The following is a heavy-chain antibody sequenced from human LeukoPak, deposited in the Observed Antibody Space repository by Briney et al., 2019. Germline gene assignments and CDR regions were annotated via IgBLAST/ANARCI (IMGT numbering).Heavy chain of an antibody. CDR3: ARVAKERVGGVYYFDY. CDR1: GFTFSDYD. D-gene: IGHD1-1*01. J-gene: IGHJ4*02. CDR2: IGTAGDT. Sequence: GGSLRLSCAASGFTFSDYDMHWVRQATGKGLEWVSAIGTAGDTYYTGSVKGRFTISRENAKNSLYLQMNSLRARDRAVYYCARVAKERVGGVYYFDYWGQGTLVTVSS. V-gene: IGHV3-13*01.